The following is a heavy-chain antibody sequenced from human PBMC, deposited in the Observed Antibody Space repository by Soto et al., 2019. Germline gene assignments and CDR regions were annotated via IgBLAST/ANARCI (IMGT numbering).Heavy chain of an antibody. CDR2: IWYDGSNK. CDR3: ARDLTMIVVVTPPLGY. J-gene: IGHJ4*02. V-gene: IGHV3-33*01. CDR1: GFTFSSYG. Sequence: QVQLVESGGGVVQPGRSLRLSCAASGFTFSSYGMHWVRQAPGKGLEWVAVIWYDGSNKYYADSVQGRFTISRDNSKNTLYLQMNSLRAEDTAVYYCARDLTMIVVVTPPLGYWGQGTLVTVSS. D-gene: IGHD3-22*01.